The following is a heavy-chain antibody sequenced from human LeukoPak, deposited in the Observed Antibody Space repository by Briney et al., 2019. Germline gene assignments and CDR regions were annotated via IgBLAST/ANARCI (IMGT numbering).Heavy chain of an antibody. V-gene: IGHV4-59*01. J-gene: IGHJ4*02. D-gene: IGHD2-15*01. CDR2: IYYSGST. Sequence: SETLSLTCTVSGGSFSSYFWSWIRQPPGKGLEWIGYIYYSGSTHYNSSLKSRVTISLDASRNQFSLKLSSVTAADTAVYYCARVLGYCSGGSCYGYFDYWGQGTLVTVSS. CDR1: GGSFSSYF. CDR3: ARVLGYCSGGSCYGYFDY.